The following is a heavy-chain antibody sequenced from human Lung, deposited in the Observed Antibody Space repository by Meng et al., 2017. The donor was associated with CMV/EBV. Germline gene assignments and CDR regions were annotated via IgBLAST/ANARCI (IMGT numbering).Heavy chain of an antibody. J-gene: IGHJ6*02. Sequence: GSLRLXCTVSGGSVRSSFYYWSWIRQSPGKGLEWIGYIYYSGSTDYNTSIKSRVTMSIDTSKNQISLKLSSVTAADTAVYYCARSPTGDYAMDVWGQGTXVTVSS. CDR1: GGSVRSSFYY. CDR3: ARSPTGDYAMDV. CDR2: IYYSGST. V-gene: IGHV4-61*01. D-gene: IGHD4-17*01.